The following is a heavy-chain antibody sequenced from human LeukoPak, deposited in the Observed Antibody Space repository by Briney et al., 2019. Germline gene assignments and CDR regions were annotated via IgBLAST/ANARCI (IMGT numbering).Heavy chain of an antibody. V-gene: IGHV3-7*01. Sequence: GGSLRLSCSASGFVFSIYTMYWVRQAPGKGLEWVANIKQDGSEKYYVDSVKGRFTISRDNAKNSLYLQMNSLRAEDTAVYYCARDGEDSRGWYRVRYYYYGMDVWGQGTTVTVSS. D-gene: IGHD6-19*01. J-gene: IGHJ6*02. CDR2: IKQDGSEK. CDR1: GFVFSIYT. CDR3: ARDGEDSRGWYRVRYYYYGMDV.